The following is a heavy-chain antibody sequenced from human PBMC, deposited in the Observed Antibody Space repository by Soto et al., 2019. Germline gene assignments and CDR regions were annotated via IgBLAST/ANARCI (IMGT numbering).Heavy chain of an antibody. V-gene: IGHV1-18*04. J-gene: IGHJ4*02. CDR1: GYTFTSYG. CDR2: ISAYNGNT. Sequence: GASVKVSCKASGYTFTSYGISWVRQAPGQGLEWMGWISAYNGNTNYAQKLQGRVTMTTDTSTSTAYMELRSLRSDDTAVYYCARFPFPSPTLDFDYWGQGTLVTVSS. CDR3: ARFPFPSPTLDFDY.